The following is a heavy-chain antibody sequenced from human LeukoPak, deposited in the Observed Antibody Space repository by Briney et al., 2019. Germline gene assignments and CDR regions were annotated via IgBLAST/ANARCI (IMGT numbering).Heavy chain of an antibody. CDR1: GGTFSSYA. Sequence: WASVKVSCKASGGTFSSYAISWVRQAPGQGLEWMGGIIPIFGTANYAQKFQGRVTITADESTSTAYMELSSLRSEDTAVYYCARELRPGIAAAGPYFDYWGQGTLVTVSS. CDR2: IIPIFGTA. V-gene: IGHV1-69*13. D-gene: IGHD6-13*01. J-gene: IGHJ4*02. CDR3: ARELRPGIAAAGPYFDY.